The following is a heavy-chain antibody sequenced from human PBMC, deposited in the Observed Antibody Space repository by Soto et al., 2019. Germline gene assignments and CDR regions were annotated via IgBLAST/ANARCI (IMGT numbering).Heavy chain of an antibody. J-gene: IGHJ4*02. CDR3: AKDRDIAVAGNFDY. V-gene: IGHV3-9*03. Sequence: EVQLVESGGGLVQPGRSLRLSCAASGFTFDDYAMHWVRQAPGKGLEWVSGISWNSGSIGYADSVKGRFTISRDNAKNSLYLQMNSLRAEDMALYYCAKDRDIAVAGNFDYWGQGTLVTVSS. CDR2: ISWNSGSI. D-gene: IGHD6-19*01. CDR1: GFTFDDYA.